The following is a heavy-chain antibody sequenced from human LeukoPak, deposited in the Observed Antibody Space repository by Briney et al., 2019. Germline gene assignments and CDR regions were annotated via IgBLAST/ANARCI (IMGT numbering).Heavy chain of an antibody. D-gene: IGHD1-1*01. CDR3: ARSPPLWNGDAFDI. CDR1: GFTFSSYW. V-gene: IGHV3-7*01. J-gene: IGHJ3*02. Sequence: GGSLRLSCAASGFTFSSYWMSWVRQAPGKGLEWVANVKQDGSEKYYVDSVKGRFTISRDNAKNSLYLQMNSLRAEDTAVYYCARSPPLWNGDAFDIWGQGTMVTVSS. CDR2: VKQDGSEK.